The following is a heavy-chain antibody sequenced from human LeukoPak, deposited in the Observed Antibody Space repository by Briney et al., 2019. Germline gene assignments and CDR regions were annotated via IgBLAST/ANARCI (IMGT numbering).Heavy chain of an antibody. D-gene: IGHD2-21*01. J-gene: IGHJ6*02. CDR2: ISYDGSNK. CDR3: ARDEIGFASSYYYGMDV. V-gene: IGHV3-30-3*01. CDR1: GFTFSSYA. Sequence: GGSLRLSCAASGFTFSSYAMHWVRQAPGKGLEWVAVISYDGSNKYYADSVKGRFTISRDNSKNTLYLQMNSLRAEDTAVYYCARDEIGFASSYYYGMDVWGQGTTVTVSS.